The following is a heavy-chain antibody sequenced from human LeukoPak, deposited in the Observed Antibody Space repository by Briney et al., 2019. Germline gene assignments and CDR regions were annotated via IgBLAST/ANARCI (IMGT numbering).Heavy chain of an antibody. Sequence: HPGGSLRLSCAASGFTFSSYAMSWVRQAPGKGLEWVSAISGSGGSTYYADSVKGRFTTSRDNSKNTLYLQMNSLRAEDTAVYYCAKNLGAAAGTYNAFDIWGQGTMVTVSS. CDR1: GFTFSSYA. CDR2: ISGSGGST. J-gene: IGHJ3*02. D-gene: IGHD6-13*01. CDR3: AKNLGAAAGTYNAFDI. V-gene: IGHV3-23*01.